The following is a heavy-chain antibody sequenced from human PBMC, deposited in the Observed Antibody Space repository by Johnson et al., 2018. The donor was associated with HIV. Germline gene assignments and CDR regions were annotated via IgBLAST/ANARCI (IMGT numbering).Heavy chain of an antibody. CDR3: AKDWGIAAAGTDAFDI. CDR2: IGSGGST. D-gene: IGHD6-13*01. J-gene: IGHJ3*02. Sequence: VQLVESGGGLVQPGGSLRVSCAASGFTFSDYYMSWIRQAPGKGLEWISYIGSGGSTYYADSVKGRFTISRDNSKNTLYLQMNSLRAEDTAVYYCAKDWGIAAAGTDAFDIWGQGTMVTVSS. CDR1: GFTFSDYY. V-gene: IGHV3-66*02.